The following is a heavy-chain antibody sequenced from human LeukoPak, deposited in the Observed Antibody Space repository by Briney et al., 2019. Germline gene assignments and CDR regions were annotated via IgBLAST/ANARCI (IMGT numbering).Heavy chain of an antibody. CDR3: ARDQSDILTPYYFEY. CDR2: ISSSSSYI. D-gene: IGHD3-9*01. CDR1: GFTFSSYS. V-gene: IGHV3-21*01. Sequence: PGGSLRLSCAASGFTFSSYSMNWVRQAPGKGLEWVSSISSSSSYIYYADSVKSRFTISRDNAKNSLYLQMNSLRVEDTAVYYCARDQSDILTPYYFEYWGQGTLVTVSS. J-gene: IGHJ4*02.